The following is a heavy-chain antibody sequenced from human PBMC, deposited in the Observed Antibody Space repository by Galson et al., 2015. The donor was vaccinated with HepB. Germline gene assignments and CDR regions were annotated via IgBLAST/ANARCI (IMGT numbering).Heavy chain of an antibody. CDR3: TYGDSIDF. CDR1: GFTFTNNP. CDR2: ISGTGVNT. D-gene: IGHD4-17*01. V-gene: IGHV3-23*01. Sequence: SLRLSCAASGFTFTNNPMGWVRQAPGKGLEWVSLISGTGVNTYYADSVKGRFTISRDISKKMLYLHMSSLTGDDTAVYFCTYGDSIDFWGQGSLVTVSS. J-gene: IGHJ4*02.